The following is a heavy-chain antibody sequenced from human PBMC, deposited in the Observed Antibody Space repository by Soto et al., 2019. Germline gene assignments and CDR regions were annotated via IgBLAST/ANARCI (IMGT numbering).Heavy chain of an antibody. Sequence: GGSLRLSCVASGFTFSSSAMSWVRQAPGKGLEWVSSISASGDNIYYVDSVKGRFTISRDNTNNTLYLQMNSLRVGDTAVYYCAITGAFASGSYRWGQGTLVTVSS. V-gene: IGHV3-23*01. J-gene: IGHJ4*02. D-gene: IGHD3-10*01. CDR2: ISASGDNI. CDR1: GFTFSSSA. CDR3: AITGAFASGSYR.